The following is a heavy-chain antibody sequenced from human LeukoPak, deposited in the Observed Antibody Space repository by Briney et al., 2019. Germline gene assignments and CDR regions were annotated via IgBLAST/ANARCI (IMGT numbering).Heavy chain of an antibody. Sequence: PSETLSLTCTVSGGSISSYYWSWIRQPPGKGLEWIGYIYYSGSTNYNPSLKSRVTISVDTSKNQFSLKLSSVTAADTAVYYCATGQQLVPHYWGQGTLVTVSS. CDR2: IYYSGST. J-gene: IGHJ4*02. CDR1: GGSISSYY. D-gene: IGHD6-6*01. CDR3: ATGQQLVPHY. V-gene: IGHV4-59*08.